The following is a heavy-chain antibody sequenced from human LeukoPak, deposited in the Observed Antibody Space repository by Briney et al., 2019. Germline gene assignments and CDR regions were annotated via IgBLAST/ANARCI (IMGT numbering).Heavy chain of an antibody. D-gene: IGHD6-13*01. CDR2: IYHSGRT. J-gene: IGHJ1*01. CDR3: AREGIAAAFQH. V-gene: IGHV4-30-2*01. Sequence: PSETLSLTCAVSGGSISSSGYSWSWIRQPPGKGLEWIGYIYHSGRTYYNPSLKSRVTISVDRSKNQFSLKLSSVTAADTAVYYCAREGIAAAFQHWGQGTLVTVSS. CDR1: GGSISSSGYS.